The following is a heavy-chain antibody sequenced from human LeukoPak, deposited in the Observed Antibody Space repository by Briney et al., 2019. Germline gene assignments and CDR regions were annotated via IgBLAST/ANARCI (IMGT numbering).Heavy chain of an antibody. D-gene: IGHD4-23*01. Sequence: GGSLRLSCAASGFTFTNYAMSWVRQAPGKGLEWVSTISGSGGSTYYADSVKGRFTISRDNSKNTLYLQMNSLRAEDTAVYYCAKSSVVLPPDLFDYWGQGTLVTVSS. CDR1: GFTFTNYA. CDR2: ISGSGGST. J-gene: IGHJ4*02. V-gene: IGHV3-23*01. CDR3: AKSSVVLPPDLFDY.